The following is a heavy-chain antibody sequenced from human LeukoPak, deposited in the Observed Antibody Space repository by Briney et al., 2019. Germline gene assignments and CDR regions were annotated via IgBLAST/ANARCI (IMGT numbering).Heavy chain of an antibody. CDR1: GFTFRSYS. CDR2: ISSSSGSI. Sequence: PRGSLRLSCVASGFTFRSYSMNWVRQAPGKGLEWVSYISSSSGSIYYTDSVKGRFSISRDNAKNSLYLQMISLRAEDTAVYYCARGDPSGSYDYWGQGTLVTVSS. J-gene: IGHJ4*02. CDR3: ARGDPSGSYDY. D-gene: IGHD1-26*01. V-gene: IGHV3-48*04.